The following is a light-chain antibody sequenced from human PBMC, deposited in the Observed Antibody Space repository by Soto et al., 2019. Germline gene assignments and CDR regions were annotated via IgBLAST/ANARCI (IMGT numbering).Light chain of an antibody. CDR2: RAS. CDR3: HQFGSSPLDT. Sequence: EIVLTQSPGTLSLSPGERATLSCRASQTISSSFLAWYQQKPGQAPRLLIYRASRRAPGIPDRFSGSGSWTDFTLTINRLELEDFAVYYCHQFGSSPLDTFGPGTKVEIK. V-gene: IGKV3-20*01. CDR1: QTISSSF. J-gene: IGKJ3*01.